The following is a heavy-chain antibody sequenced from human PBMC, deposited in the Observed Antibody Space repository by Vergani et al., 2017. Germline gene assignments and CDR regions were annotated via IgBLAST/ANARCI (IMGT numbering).Heavy chain of an antibody. CDR3: AKDHHATSYYYYYMDV. V-gene: IGHV3-30*18. CDR1: GFTFSSYG. J-gene: IGHJ6*03. CDR2: ISYDGSNK. Sequence: VQLLESGGGLVQPGGSLRLSCAASGFTFSSYGMHWVRQAPGKGLEWVAVISYDGSNKYYADSVKGRFTISRDNSKNTLYLQMNSLRAEDTAVYYCAKDHHATSYYYYYMDVWGKGTTVTVSS.